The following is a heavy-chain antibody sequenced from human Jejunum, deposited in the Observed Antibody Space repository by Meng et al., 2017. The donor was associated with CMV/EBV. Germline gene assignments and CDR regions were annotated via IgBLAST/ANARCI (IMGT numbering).Heavy chain of an antibody. CDR1: GDSISSTSYY. CDR3: ARKVGATDYFDY. D-gene: IGHD1-26*01. CDR2: IYYSGST. J-gene: IGHJ4*02. Sequence: QLPRQASGPGLVKPSETLSSNCTVSGDSISSTSYYWGWIRQPPGKGLEWIGSIYYSGSTYYNPSLKSRVSISIDTSKNQFSLKLSSVTAADTAVYYCARKVGATDYFDYWGQGTLVTVSS. V-gene: IGHV4-39*07.